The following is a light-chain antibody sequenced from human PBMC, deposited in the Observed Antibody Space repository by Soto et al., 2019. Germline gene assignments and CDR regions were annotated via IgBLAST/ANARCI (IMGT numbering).Light chain of an antibody. CDR3: QQIHSYPWT. V-gene: IGKV1-9*01. J-gene: IGKJ1*01. Sequence: IQLTQSPSSLSASVGDRVTITCRASQGISSYLAWYQQKPGKAPKLLIYAASTLQSGVPSRFSGSGSGTDFMLAISSLQPVDLGTCYCQQIHSYPWTFGQGTKVNI. CDR2: AAS. CDR1: QGISSY.